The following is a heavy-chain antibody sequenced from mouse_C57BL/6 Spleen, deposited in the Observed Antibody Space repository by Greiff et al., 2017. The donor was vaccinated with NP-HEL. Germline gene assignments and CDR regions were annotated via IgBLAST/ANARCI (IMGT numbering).Heavy chain of an antibody. J-gene: IGHJ2*01. Sequence: QVQLQQSGPELVRPGASVKISCKAPGYTFTSYWMQWVSQRPGQGLEWIGEIFRGGGSTYYNEKFKGKATLTVDTSSSKAYMQLSSLTSEDSAVYFCARGSHFDYWGQGTTLTVSS. CDR1: GYTFTSYW. CDR2: IFRGGGST. CDR3: ARGSHFDY. V-gene: IGHV1-56*01.